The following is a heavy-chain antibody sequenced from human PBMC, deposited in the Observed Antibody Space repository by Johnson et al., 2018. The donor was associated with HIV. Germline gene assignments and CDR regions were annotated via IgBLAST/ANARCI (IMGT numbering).Heavy chain of an antibody. V-gene: IGHV3-13*01. J-gene: IGHJ3*02. CDR2: IGPAADT. Sequence: VQLVESGGGLVKPGGSLRLSCAASGFTFSSYDIHWVRQATGKGLESVSPIGPAADTYYPGSVKGRFTVSRESAKNSLYLQMNSLRAGDTAVFYCAKANTYCGGDCYQADAFDIWGQGTMVTVSS. D-gene: IGHD2-21*01. CDR1: GFTFSSYD. CDR3: AKANTYCGGDCYQADAFDI.